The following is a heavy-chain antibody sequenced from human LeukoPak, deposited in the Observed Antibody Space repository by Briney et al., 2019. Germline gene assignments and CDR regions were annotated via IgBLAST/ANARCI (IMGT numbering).Heavy chain of an antibody. J-gene: IGHJ4*02. CDR1: GGSFSGYY. CDR3: ARRPGSGWSPRQYYFDY. V-gene: IGHV4-34*01. CDR2: INHSGST. Sequence: PSETLSLTCAVYGGSFSGYYWSWIRQPPGKGLEWIGEINHSGSTNYNPSLKSRVTISVDTSKNQFSLKLSSVTAADTAVYYCARRPGSGWSPRQYYFDYWGQGTLVTVSS. D-gene: IGHD6-19*01.